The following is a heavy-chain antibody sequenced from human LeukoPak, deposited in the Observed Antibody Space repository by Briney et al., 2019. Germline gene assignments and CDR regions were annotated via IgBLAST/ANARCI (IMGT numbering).Heavy chain of an antibody. CDR3: ARDPTYYYGSGRSPYGMDV. CDR1: GGTFSSYA. Sequence: SVKVACKASGGTFSSYAISWVRQAPGQGLEWMGGIIPIFGTANYAQKFQGRVTITADKSTSTAYMELSSLRSEDTAVYYCARDPTYYYGSGRSPYGMDVWGKGTTVTVSS. D-gene: IGHD3-10*01. J-gene: IGHJ6*04. CDR2: IIPIFGTA. V-gene: IGHV1-69*06.